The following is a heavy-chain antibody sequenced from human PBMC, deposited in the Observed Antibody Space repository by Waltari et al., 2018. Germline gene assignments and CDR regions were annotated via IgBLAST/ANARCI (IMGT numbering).Heavy chain of an antibody. V-gene: IGHV3-48*01. Sequence: EVQLVESGGGLVQQGGSLRLSCAAAGVGFSSFGRNWVRQAPGKGLEWVAHISGGGYPIYYADSVKGRFTISRDNAKNSLFLQMNGLRAEDTAVYYCAPMGASRLTWTDWGQGTLVTVSS. CDR2: ISGGGYPI. J-gene: IGHJ4*02. D-gene: IGHD1-26*01. CDR3: APMGASRLTWTD. CDR1: GVGFSSFG.